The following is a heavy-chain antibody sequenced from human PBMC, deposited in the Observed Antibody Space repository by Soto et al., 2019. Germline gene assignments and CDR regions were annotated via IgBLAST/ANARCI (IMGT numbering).Heavy chain of an antibody. CDR2: IYPGDSDT. Sequence: EVQLVQSGAEVKKPGESLKISCKGSGYSFSNYWIGWVRQMPGKGLEWMGIIYPGDSDTRYSPSFQGQVTISADKSITTAYLQWSSLKTSDTAMYYCARRNFGSDGRTYYFDYWGQGTLVTVSS. CDR1: GYSFSNYW. V-gene: IGHV5-51*01. J-gene: IGHJ4*02. CDR3: ARRNFGSDGRTYYFDY. D-gene: IGHD2-15*01.